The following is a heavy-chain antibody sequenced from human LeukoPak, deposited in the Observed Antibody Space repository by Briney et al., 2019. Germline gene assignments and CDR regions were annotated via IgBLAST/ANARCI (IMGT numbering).Heavy chain of an antibody. CDR3: ASSYFYDGNRYFDY. J-gene: IGHJ4*02. CDR1: GGSITSYY. D-gene: IGHD3-22*01. Sequence: SETLSLTCTVSGGSITSYYWNWIRQSPGKGLEWIGYIYYTGSTNSNPPLKSRVTISVDTSKNQFFLRLSSVTAADTAMYYCASSYFYDGNRYFDYWGRGTLVTVSS. CDR2: IYYTGST. V-gene: IGHV4-59*08.